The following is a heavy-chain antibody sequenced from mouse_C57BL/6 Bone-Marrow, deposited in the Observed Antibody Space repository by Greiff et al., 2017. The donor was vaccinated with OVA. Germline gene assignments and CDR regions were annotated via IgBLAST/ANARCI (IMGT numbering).Heavy chain of an antibody. CDR1: GYTFTDYE. Sequence: VQLQQSGAELVRPGASVTLSCKASGYTFTDYEMHWVKQTPVHGLEWIGAIDPETGGTASNQKFKGKAILTADKSSSTAYMELRSLTSEDSAVDYCTRGYSNYYAMDYWGQGTSVTVSS. CDR2: IDPETGGT. D-gene: IGHD2-5*01. V-gene: IGHV1-15*01. J-gene: IGHJ4*01. CDR3: TRGYSNYYAMDY.